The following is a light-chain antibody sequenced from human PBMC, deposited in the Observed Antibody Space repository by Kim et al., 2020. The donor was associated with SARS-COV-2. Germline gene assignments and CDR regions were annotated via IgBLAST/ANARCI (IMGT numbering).Light chain of an antibody. CDR3: QKYNSAPQT. V-gene: IGKV1-27*01. CDR1: QGISNY. Sequence: ASVGDRVTIACRASQGISNYLAWYQQKPGKVPKLLIYAASTLQSGVPSRFSGSGSGTDFTLTISSLQPEDVATYYCQKYNSAPQTFGQGTKVDIK. CDR2: AAS. J-gene: IGKJ1*01.